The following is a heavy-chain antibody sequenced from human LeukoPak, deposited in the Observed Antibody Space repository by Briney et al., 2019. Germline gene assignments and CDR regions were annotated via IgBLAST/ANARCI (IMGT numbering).Heavy chain of an antibody. CDR2: IYHSGTA. CDR1: GYSITSSSW. V-gene: IGHV4-28*01. Sequence: PSETLSLTCAVSGYSITSSSWWGWIRQPPGKGLEWIGYIYHSGTAYYNPSLQSRVTMSVDTSKNQFSLKLSSVTAVDTAVYYCARKENVYYYFDYWGQGTLVTVSS. J-gene: IGHJ4*02. CDR3: ARKENVYYYFDY. D-gene: IGHD3-10*01.